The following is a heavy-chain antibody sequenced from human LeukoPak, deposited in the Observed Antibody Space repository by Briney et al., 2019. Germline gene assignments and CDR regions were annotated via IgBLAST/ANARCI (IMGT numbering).Heavy chain of an antibody. CDR3: TRNYGGNWFDP. D-gene: IGHD4-23*01. V-gene: IGHV3-53*01. CDR2: IYSGGST. Sequence: GGSLRLSCSASGXTVSSNYMSWVRQAPGKGLGWVSLIYSGGSTYYAGSVKGRFTISRDNSNNTLYLQINSLRAEDTAVYYCTRNYGGNWFDPWGQGTLVTVSS. J-gene: IGHJ5*02. CDR1: GXTVSSNY.